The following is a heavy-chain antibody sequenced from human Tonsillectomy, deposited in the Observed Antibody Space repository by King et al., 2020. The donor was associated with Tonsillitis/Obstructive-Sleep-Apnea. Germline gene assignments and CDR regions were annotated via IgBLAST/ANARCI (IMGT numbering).Heavy chain of an antibody. CDR3: VRQMPGTGWNPDGY. J-gene: IGHJ4*01. CDR2: IYPSDSDT. D-gene: IGHD6-19*01. Sequence: VQLVESGAEVKKPGESLKISCKGSGYSFTGYWIGWVRQMPGKGLEWMGIIYPSDSDTRYSPSFQGQVTISADKSLTTAYLQWSSLKASETGIYYCVRQMPGTGWNPDGYWGQGTLVTVSS. V-gene: IGHV5-51*01. CDR1: GYSFTGYW.